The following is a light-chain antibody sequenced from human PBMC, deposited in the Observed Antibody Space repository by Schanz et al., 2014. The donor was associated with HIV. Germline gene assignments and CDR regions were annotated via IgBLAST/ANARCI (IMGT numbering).Light chain of an antibody. CDR2: RIS. V-gene: IGKV3-15*01. CDR3: QQYGSS. J-gene: IGKJ3*01. CDR1: QSVSSM. Sequence: EIVMTQSPATLSVSPGDTVTLSCRASQSVSSMLDWFQQKPGQAPRLLIYRISTRATGIPDRFSGSGSGTDFTLTISRLEPEDFAVYYCQQYGSSFGPGTKVEIK.